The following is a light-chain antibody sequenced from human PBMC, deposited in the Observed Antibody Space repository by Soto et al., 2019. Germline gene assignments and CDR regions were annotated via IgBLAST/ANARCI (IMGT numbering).Light chain of an antibody. J-gene: IGKJ4*01. Sequence: DIQMTQSPSTLSASLGDRVTITFQASQEISNYLNWYQQKPGKAPKHLIYDASNLETGVPSRFSGSGSGTDFTFTISSLQPEDIATYYCQQYDNLLTFGGGTKVDIK. CDR2: DAS. CDR3: QQYDNLLT. CDR1: QEISNY. V-gene: IGKV1-33*01.